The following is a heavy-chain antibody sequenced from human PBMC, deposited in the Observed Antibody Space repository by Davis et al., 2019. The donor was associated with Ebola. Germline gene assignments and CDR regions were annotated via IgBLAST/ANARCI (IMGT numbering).Heavy chain of an antibody. CDR2: IYYSGST. D-gene: IGHD3-10*01. Sequence: MPSETLSLTCTVSGGSISSSSYYWGWIRQPPGKGLEWIGSIYYSGSTYYNPSLKSRVTISVDTSKNQFSLKLSSVTAADTAVYYCARPRITMVRGVIIEWWFDPWGQGTLVTVSS. CDR3: ARPRITMVRGVIIEWWFDP. CDR1: GGSISSSSYY. V-gene: IGHV4-39*01. J-gene: IGHJ5*02.